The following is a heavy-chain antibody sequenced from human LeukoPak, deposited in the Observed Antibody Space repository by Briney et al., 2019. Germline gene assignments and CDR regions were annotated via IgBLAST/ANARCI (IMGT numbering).Heavy chain of an antibody. V-gene: IGHV3-9*03. J-gene: IGHJ4*02. CDR3: AKGGAPGYSYSYFDY. CDR1: GFTFDDYA. CDR2: ISWNSGSI. Sequence: PGRSLRLSCAVSGFTFDDYAMHWVRQAPGKGLEWVSGISWNSGSIGYADSVKGRFTISRDNAKNSLYLQMNSLRAEDMALYYCAKGGAPGYSYSYFDYWGQGTLVTVSS. D-gene: IGHD6-13*01.